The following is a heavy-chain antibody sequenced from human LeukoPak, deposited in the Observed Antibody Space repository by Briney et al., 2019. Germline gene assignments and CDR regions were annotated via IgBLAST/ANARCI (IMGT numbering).Heavy chain of an antibody. J-gene: IGHJ6*03. CDR2: MNPNSGNT. V-gene: IGHV1-8*01. CDR3: ARAYSSSWYEYYYYYMDV. CDR1: GYTFTSYD. D-gene: IGHD6-13*01. Sequence: GASVKVSCKASGYTFTSYDINWVRQATGQGLEWMGWMNPNSGNTGYAQKFQGRVTMTRNTSISTAYMELSSLRSEDTAVYYCARAYSSSWYEYYYYYMDVWGKGTTVTVSS.